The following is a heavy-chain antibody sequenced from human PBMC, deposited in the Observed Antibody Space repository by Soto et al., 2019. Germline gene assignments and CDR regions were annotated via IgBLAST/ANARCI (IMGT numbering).Heavy chain of an antibody. CDR2: IYYSGST. CDR1: GGSISSGDYY. V-gene: IGHV4-30-4*01. Sequence: PSETLSLTCTVSGGSISSGDYYWSWIRQPPGKGLEWIGYIYYSGSTYYNPSLKSRVTISVDTSKNQFSLKLSSVTAADTAVYYCARLPTLAAPSYYGMDVWGQGTTVTVSS. D-gene: IGHD6-13*01. J-gene: IGHJ6*02. CDR3: ARLPTLAAPSYYGMDV.